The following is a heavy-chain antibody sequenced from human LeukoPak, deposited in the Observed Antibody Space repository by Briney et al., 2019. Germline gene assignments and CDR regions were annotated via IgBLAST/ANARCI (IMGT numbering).Heavy chain of an antibody. CDR2: ISWNSGSI. Sequence: HPGRSLRLSCAASGFTFDDYAMPWVRQAPGKGLGGASGISWNSGSIGYADSVKGRFTISRDNAKNSLYLQMNSLRAEDTALYYCAKDLGSESSYAFDIWGQGTMVTVSS. CDR1: GFTFDDYA. D-gene: IGHD3-16*02. V-gene: IGHV3-9*01. J-gene: IGHJ3*02. CDR3: AKDLGSESSYAFDI.